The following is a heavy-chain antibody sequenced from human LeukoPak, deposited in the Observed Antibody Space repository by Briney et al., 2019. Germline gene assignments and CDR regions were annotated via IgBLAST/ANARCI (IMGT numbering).Heavy chain of an antibody. J-gene: IGHJ5*02. D-gene: IGHD4/OR15-4a*01. CDR2: IFTSGSS. V-gene: IGHV4-4*07. CDR3: SRGGANDL. Sequence: SETLSLTCTVSGGSITSDYWSWIRQPAGKGLEWIGRIFTSGSSTYNPSLKSRVTMSLDTSKNEFYLELSSVTAAGTAIYFCSRGGANDLWGQGTLVTVSS. CDR1: GGSITSDY.